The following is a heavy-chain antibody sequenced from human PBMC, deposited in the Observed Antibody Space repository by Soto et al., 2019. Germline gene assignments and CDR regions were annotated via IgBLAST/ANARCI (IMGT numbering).Heavy chain of an antibody. D-gene: IGHD1-20*01. CDR2: ISSSGSTI. CDR1: GFTFSSYE. Sequence: PGGSLRLSCAASGFTFSSYEMNWVRQAPGKGLEWVSYISSSGSTIYYADSVKGRFTISRDNAKNSLYLQMNSLRAEDTAVYYCARDDRYYNYERVAEYYYYGMDVWGQGTTVTVSS. CDR3: ARDDRYYNYERVAEYYYYGMDV. V-gene: IGHV3-48*03. J-gene: IGHJ6*02.